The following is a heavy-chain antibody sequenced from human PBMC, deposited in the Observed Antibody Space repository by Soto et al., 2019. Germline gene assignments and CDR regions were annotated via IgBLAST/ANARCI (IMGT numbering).Heavy chain of an antibody. Sequence: GGSLRLSCAASGFTFSAYAISWVRQAPGKGLEWVSAISGSGGSTYYADSVKGRFTISRDNSKNTLYLQMNSLRAEDTAVYYCAKDMGPYSSGPIDYWGQGTLVTVSS. J-gene: IGHJ4*02. V-gene: IGHV3-23*01. D-gene: IGHD6-19*01. CDR2: ISGSGGST. CDR1: GFTFSAYA. CDR3: AKDMGPYSSGPIDY.